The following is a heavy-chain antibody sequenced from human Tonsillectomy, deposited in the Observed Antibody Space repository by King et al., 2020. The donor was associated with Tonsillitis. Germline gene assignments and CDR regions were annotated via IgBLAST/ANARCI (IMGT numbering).Heavy chain of an antibody. Sequence: QLVQSGAEVKKPGSSVKVSCKASGGTFSSYAISWVRQAPGQGLEWMGGIIPIFGTANYAQKFQGRVTITADESTSTAYMELSSLRSEDTAVYYCASEAGDPWESSTLLNWFDPWGQGTLVTVSS. CDR2: IIPIFGTA. J-gene: IGHJ5*02. V-gene: IGHV1-69*01. D-gene: IGHD3-16*02. CDR1: GGTFSSYA. CDR3: ASEAGDPWESSTLLNWFDP.